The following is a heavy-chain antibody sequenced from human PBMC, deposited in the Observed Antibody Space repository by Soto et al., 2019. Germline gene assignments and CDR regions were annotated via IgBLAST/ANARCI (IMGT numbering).Heavy chain of an antibody. Sequence: QITLKESGPTLVKPTQTLTLTCTFSGFSLSTSGVGVGWIRRPPGKALEWLALIYWNDDKRYSPSLKSRLTITKDTSKNQVVLTMTNMDPVDTATYYCAHSYYDFWSGFYFDYWGQGTLVTVSS. J-gene: IGHJ4*02. CDR3: AHSYYDFWSGFYFDY. D-gene: IGHD3-3*01. CDR1: GFSLSTSGVG. CDR2: IYWNDDK. V-gene: IGHV2-5*01.